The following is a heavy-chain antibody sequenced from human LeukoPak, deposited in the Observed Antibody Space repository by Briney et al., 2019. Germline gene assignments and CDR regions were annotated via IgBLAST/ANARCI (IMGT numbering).Heavy chain of an antibody. V-gene: IGHV3-20*04. CDR2: INWNGGST. J-gene: IGHJ6*03. D-gene: IGHD2-2*01. CDR1: GFTFDDYG. Sequence: RTGGSLRLSCAASGFTFDDYGMNWVRQAPGKGLEWVSGINWNGGSTGYADSVKGRFTISRDNAKNSLYLQMNSLRAEDTAVYYCAKSYCSSTSCYDGFSYYYYYMDVWGKGTTVTISS. CDR3: AKSYCSSTSCYDGFSYYYYYMDV.